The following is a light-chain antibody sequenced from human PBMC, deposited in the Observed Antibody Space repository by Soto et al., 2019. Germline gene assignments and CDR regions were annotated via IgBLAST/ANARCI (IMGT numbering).Light chain of an antibody. CDR1: QGIGNV. CDR3: LQDFHFPLS. CDR2: AAS. J-gene: IGKJ4*01. V-gene: IGKV1-6*02. Sequence: AIQMTQSPSSLSAAVGDRVTITCRASQGIGNVLAWYQQKPGKAPKLLIYAASTLQSGVPSRFSGSGSGTDFTLSISNLQPGDLASYYCLQDFHFPLSFGGGTKVEIK.